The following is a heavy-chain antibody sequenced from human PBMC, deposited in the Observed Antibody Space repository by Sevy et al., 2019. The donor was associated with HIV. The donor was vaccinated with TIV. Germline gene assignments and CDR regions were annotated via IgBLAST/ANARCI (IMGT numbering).Heavy chain of an antibody. CDR1: GYTFTGYY. CDR2: INPNSGGT. Sequence: ASVKVSCKASGYTFTGYYMHWVRQAPGQGLEWMGWINPNSGGTNYAQMFQGRVTMTRDTSISTAYMELSRLRSDDTAVYYCARDRGYCSGGSCYSNYYYGMDVWGQGTTVTVSS. V-gene: IGHV1-2*02. CDR3: ARDRGYCSGGSCYSNYYYGMDV. D-gene: IGHD2-15*01. J-gene: IGHJ6*02.